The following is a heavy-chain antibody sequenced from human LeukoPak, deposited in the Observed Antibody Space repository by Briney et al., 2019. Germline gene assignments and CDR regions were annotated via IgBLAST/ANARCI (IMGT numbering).Heavy chain of an antibody. D-gene: IGHD6-19*01. Sequence: GGSLRLSCAASGFTFSSYAMIWVRQAPGKGLEWLSAISGSGGSTYYADSVKGRFTISRDNSKNTLYLQMNSLRAEDTAVYYCAKATEQWLAYYFDYWGQGTLVTVSS. CDR1: GFTFSSYA. CDR2: ISGSGGST. CDR3: AKATEQWLAYYFDY. J-gene: IGHJ4*02. V-gene: IGHV3-23*01.